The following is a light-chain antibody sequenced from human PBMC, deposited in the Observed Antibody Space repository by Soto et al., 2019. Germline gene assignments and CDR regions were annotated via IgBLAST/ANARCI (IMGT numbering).Light chain of an antibody. CDR1: SSTVGSSDL. CDR2: GAT. V-gene: IGLV2-23*02. Sequence: QSVLTQPASVSGSPGQSITISCTGTSSTVGSSDLVSWYQQHPGKAPKLLIYGATKRPSGISNRFSGSKSGNTASLTISGLQAEDEADYYCYSYAGSQTFVFDGGTKVTVL. CDR3: YSYAGSQTFV. J-gene: IGLJ2*01.